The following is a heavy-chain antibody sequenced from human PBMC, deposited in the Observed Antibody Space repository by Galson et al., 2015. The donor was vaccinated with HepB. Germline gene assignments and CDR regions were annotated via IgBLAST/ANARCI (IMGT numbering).Heavy chain of an antibody. CDR1: GGSISSYY. Sequence: SLTCTVSGGSISSYYWSWIRQPPGKGLEWIGYIYYSGSTNYNPSLKSRVTISVDTSKNQFSLKLSSVTAADTAVYYCARKTTDAFDIWGQGTMVTVSS. CDR3: ARKTTDAFDI. J-gene: IGHJ3*02. D-gene: IGHD1-14*01. CDR2: IYYSGST. V-gene: IGHV4-59*01.